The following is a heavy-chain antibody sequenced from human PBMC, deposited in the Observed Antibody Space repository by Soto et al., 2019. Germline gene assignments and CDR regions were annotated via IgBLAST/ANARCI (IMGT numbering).Heavy chain of an antibody. CDR1: GYTFTSYD. CDR2: MNPNSGNT. CDR3: AVCYDFWSGYYGAFDI. D-gene: IGHD3-3*01. V-gene: IGHV1-8*01. Sequence: GASVKVSCKASGYTFTSYDINWVRQATGQGLEWMGWMNPNSGNTGYAQKFQGRVTMTRNTSISTAYMELSSLRSEDTAVYYCAVCYDFWSGYYGAFDIWGQGTMVTVSS. J-gene: IGHJ3*02.